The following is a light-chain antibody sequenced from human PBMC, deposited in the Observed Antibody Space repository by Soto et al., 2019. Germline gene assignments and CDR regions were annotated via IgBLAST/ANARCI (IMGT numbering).Light chain of an antibody. CDR1: QNINNNY. J-gene: IGKJ5*01. V-gene: IGKV3-20*01. Sequence: EIVMTQSPGTLSLSPGERATLSCRASQNINNNYLAWYQQKPGQAPRLLIYGASIRATDIPDRFSGSGSGTDFTLTITRLEPEDSAVYYCQQHGISHITFGQGTRLEI. CDR3: QQHGISHIT. CDR2: GAS.